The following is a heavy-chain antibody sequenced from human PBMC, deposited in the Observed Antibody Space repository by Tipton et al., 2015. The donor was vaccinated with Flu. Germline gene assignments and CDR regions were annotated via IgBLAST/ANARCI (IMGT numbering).Heavy chain of an antibody. CDR2: INPNSGGT. V-gene: IGHV1-2*02. CDR1: GYTFTGYY. Sequence: QLVQSGAEVKKPGASVKVSCKASGYTFTGYYMHWVRQAPGQGLEWMGWINPNSGGTNYAQKFQGRVTMTRDTSISTAYMELSRLRSDDTAVYYCARDLLNQQLVPDYYGMDVWGQGTTVTVSS. CDR3: ARDLLNQQLVPDYYGMDV. D-gene: IGHD6-13*01. J-gene: IGHJ6*02.